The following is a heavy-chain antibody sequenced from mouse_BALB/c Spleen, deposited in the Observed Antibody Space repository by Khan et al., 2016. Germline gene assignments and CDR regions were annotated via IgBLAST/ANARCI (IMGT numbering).Heavy chain of an antibody. CDR3: ARIKKLVATYFYY. V-gene: IGHV1S81*02. Sequence: QVQLQQSGAELVKAGASVKMSCKASGYTFTSYWMHWVKQRLGQGLEWFAETNPTNGRTYYNEKFKSKATLTVDKSSSTAYMLLSGPTFEDSAVYYCARIKKLVATYFYYWVQGTTLPVSS. CDR1: GYTFTSYW. J-gene: IGHJ2*01. D-gene: IGHD1-1*01. CDR2: TNPTNGRT.